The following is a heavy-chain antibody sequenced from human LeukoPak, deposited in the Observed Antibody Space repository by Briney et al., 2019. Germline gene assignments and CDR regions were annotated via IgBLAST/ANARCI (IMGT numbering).Heavy chain of an antibody. D-gene: IGHD3-10*01. J-gene: IGHJ4*02. CDR2: ISSSSSYI. CDR3: AKGHYYGSGTHRYYFDY. Sequence: GGSLRLSCAASGFTFSSYSMNWVRQAPGKGLEWVSSISSSSSYIYYADSVKGRFTISRDNAKNSLYLQMNSLRAEDTAVYYCAKGHYYGSGTHRYYFDYWGQGTLVTVSS. CDR1: GFTFSSYS. V-gene: IGHV3-21*04.